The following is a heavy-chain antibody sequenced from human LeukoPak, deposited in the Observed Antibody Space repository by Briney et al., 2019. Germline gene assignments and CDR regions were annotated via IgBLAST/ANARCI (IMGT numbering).Heavy chain of an antibody. J-gene: IGHJ4*02. V-gene: IGHV3-30*04. CDR2: ILYDGSTK. CDR1: GFTFSYYS. D-gene: IGHD1-26*01. Sequence: GGSLRLSCAASGFTFSYYSMHWVRQAPGKGLEWVAVILYDGSTKYYADSVKGRFTISRDNARNSLYLQMNSLRAEDTAVYYCARPSLNSGSYFDYWGQGILVTVSS. CDR3: ARPSLNSGSYFDY.